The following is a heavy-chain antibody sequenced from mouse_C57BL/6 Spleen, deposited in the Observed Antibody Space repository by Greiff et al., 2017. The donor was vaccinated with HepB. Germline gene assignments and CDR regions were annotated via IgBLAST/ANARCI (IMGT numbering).Heavy chain of an antibody. CDR1: GYTFTSYW. V-gene: IGHV1-55*01. D-gene: IGHD1-1*01. Sequence: VQLQQPGAELVKPGASVKMSCKASGYTFTSYWITWVKQRPGQGLEWIGDIYPGSGSTNYNEKFKSKATLTVDTSSSTAYMQLSSLTSEDSAVYYCARRHYGSSYDYYAMDYWGQGTSVTVSS. CDR2: IYPGSGST. J-gene: IGHJ4*01. CDR3: ARRHYGSSYDYYAMDY.